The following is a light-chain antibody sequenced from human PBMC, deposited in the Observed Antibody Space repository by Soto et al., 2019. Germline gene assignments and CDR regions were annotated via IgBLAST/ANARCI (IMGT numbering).Light chain of an antibody. CDR3: HLYGASPPT. J-gene: IGKJ1*01. Sequence: EIVLTQSPGTLSLSPGERATLSCRASQSISSSYLAWHQQKPGQAPRLLIYDASKRATGIPDRFSGSGSGTDFTLTISRLEPEDSAVFYCHLYGASPPTFGQGTKADIK. CDR1: QSISSSY. CDR2: DAS. V-gene: IGKV3-20*01.